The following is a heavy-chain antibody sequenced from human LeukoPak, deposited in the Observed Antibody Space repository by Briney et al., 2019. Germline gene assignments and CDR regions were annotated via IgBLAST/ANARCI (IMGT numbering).Heavy chain of an antibody. CDR3: ARRAGFWSGYMDV. D-gene: IGHD3-3*01. Sequence: PSETLSLTCTVSGGSISSSSYYWGWIRQPPGKGLEWIGSIYYSGSTYYNPSLKSRVTISVDTSKNQFSLKLSSVTAADTAVYYCARRAGFWSGYMDVWGKGTTVTVSS. V-gene: IGHV4-39*01. CDR2: IYYSGST. J-gene: IGHJ6*04. CDR1: GGSISSSSYY.